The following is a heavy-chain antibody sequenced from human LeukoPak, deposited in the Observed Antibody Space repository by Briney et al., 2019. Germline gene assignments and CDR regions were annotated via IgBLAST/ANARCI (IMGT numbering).Heavy chain of an antibody. V-gene: IGHV4-59*12. CDR1: GGSISRYF. CDR3: ARDTRISRNG. J-gene: IGHJ6*03. Sequence: PSETLSLTCTVSGGSISRYFWTWIRQPPGKGLEWIGQIYSLGNTKYNPSLESRVSISVDTSKNQFSLKLSSVTAADTAVYYCARDTRISRNGWGKGPTTPVSS. CDR2: IYSLGNT. D-gene: IGHD2-15*01.